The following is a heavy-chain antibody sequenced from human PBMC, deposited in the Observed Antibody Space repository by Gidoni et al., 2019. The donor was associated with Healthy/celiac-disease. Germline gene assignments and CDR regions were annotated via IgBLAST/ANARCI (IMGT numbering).Heavy chain of an antibody. D-gene: IGHD3-10*01. J-gene: IGHJ4*02. Sequence: QVQLQQSGPGLVKPSQTLSLTCAISGDSVSSNSAAWNWIRQSPSRGLEWLGRTYYRSKWYNDYAVSVKSRITINPDTSKNQFSLQLNSVTPEDTAVYYCARDPLLLWFGESSYYFDYWGQGTLVTVSS. CDR1: GDSVSSNSAA. CDR3: ARDPLLLWFGESSYYFDY. CDR2: TYYRSKWYN. V-gene: IGHV6-1*01.